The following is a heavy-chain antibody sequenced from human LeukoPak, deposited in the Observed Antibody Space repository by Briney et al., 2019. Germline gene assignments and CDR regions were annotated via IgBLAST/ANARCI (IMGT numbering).Heavy chain of an antibody. CDR1: GFTFDDYA. V-gene: IGHV3-9*01. CDR2: ISWNSGSI. D-gene: IGHD2-21*01. J-gene: IGHJ3*02. Sequence: GGSLRLSCAASGFTFDDYAMHWVRQAPGKGLEWVSGISWNSGSIGYADSVKGRFSISRDNAKNSLYLQMNSLRAEDTALYYCAKTHVDPAAFDIWGQGTMVTVSS. CDR3: AKTHVDPAAFDI.